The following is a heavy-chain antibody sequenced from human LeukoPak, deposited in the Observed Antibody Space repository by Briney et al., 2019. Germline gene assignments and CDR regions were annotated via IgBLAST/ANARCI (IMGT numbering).Heavy chain of an antibody. V-gene: IGHV1-18*01. D-gene: IGHD6-19*01. CDR2: ISAHNGNT. CDR1: GYTFNSYG. Sequence: ASVKVSCKASGYTFNSYGISWVRQAPGQGLEWMGWISAHNGNTNYEEKVQGRVTMTTDTSTSTAYMELRSLRSDDTAVYYCARGKGTVATYYYYYMDVWGKGTTVTVSS. CDR3: ARGKGTVATYYYYYMDV. J-gene: IGHJ6*03.